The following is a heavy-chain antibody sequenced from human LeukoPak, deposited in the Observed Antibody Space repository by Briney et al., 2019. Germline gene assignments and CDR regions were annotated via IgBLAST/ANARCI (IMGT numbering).Heavy chain of an antibody. V-gene: IGHV4-4*07. CDR3: AREGGGFDY. Sequence: SETLSLTCTVSGGSISSYSWSWIRQPAGKGLEWIGRIYSSGNTYYNASLRSRVTMSVDTSKNRFSLKLSSVTAADTAVYYCAREGGGFDYWGQGTLVTVSS. J-gene: IGHJ4*02. CDR1: GGSISSYS. D-gene: IGHD3-16*01. CDR2: IYSSGNT.